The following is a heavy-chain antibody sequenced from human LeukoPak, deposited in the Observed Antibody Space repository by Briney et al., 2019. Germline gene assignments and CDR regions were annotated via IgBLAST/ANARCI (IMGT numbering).Heavy chain of an antibody. J-gene: IGHJ5*01. CDR2: ISYSGGT. Sequence: PSETLSLTCTVPGGPISTYYWSWIRQPPGKRLEWISYISYSGGTNYNPSLKSRVTISVDTSKNQFSLKLTSVTAADTALYYCARADDRSGYFGGRFDSWGQGTLVTVSS. CDR1: GGPISTYY. V-gene: IGHV4-59*01. D-gene: IGHD3-22*01. CDR3: ARADDRSGYFGGRFDS.